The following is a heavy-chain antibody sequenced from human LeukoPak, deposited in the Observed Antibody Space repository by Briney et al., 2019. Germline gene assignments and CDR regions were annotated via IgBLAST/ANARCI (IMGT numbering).Heavy chain of an antibody. CDR2: INPNSGGT. CDR1: GYTFTSYG. J-gene: IGHJ4*02. Sequence: ASVKVSCKASGYTFTSYGISWVRQAPGQGLEWMGWINPNSGGTNYAQKFQGRVTMTRDTSISTAYMELSRLRSDDTAVYYCARVQAASSWYMDDYWGQGTLVTVSS. V-gene: IGHV1-2*02. D-gene: IGHD6-13*01. CDR3: ARVQAASSWYMDDY.